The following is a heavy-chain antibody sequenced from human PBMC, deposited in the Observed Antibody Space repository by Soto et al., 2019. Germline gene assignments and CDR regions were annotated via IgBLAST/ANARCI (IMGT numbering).Heavy chain of an antibody. Sequence: EVQLVESGGGLVKPGGSLRLSCAASGFTFSSYSMNWVRQAPGKGLEWVSSISSSSSYIYYADSVKGRFTISRDNAKNSLYLKMNTLSAQDTAVYYWAGTYSSSYYIDVWGKWSTVTVSS. D-gene: IGHD6-19*01. V-gene: IGHV3-21*03. J-gene: IGHJ6*03. CDR1: GFTFSSYS. CDR3: AGTYSSSYYIDV. CDR2: ISSSSSYI.